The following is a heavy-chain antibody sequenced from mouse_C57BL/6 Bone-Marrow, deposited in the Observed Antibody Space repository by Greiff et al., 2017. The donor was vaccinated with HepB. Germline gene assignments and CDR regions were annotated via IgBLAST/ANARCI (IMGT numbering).Heavy chain of an antibody. CDR2: ISNLAYSI. CDR3: ARLGGSSPYYYAMDY. J-gene: IGHJ4*01. Sequence: VQLQQSGGGLVQPGGSLKLSCAASGFTFSDYGMAWVRQAPRKGPEWVAFISNLAYSIYYADTVTGRFTISRENAKNTLYLEMSSLRSEDTAMYYCARLGGSSPYYYAMDYWGQGTSVTVSS. D-gene: IGHD1-1*01. V-gene: IGHV5-15*01. CDR1: GFTFSDYG.